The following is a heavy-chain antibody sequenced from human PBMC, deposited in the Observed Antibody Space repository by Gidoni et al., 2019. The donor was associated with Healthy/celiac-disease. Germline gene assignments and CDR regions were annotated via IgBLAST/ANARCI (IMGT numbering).Heavy chain of an antibody. Sequence: QVQLVESGGGVVQPVRSLRLSCAASGFTSSRYGMPLVRLAPGKGLEWVAVIWYDGSNKYYADSVKGRFTISRDNSKNTLYLQMNSLRAEDTAVYYCARGFYGSGSAFDIWGQGTMVTVSS. D-gene: IGHD3-10*01. V-gene: IGHV3-33*01. CDR3: ARGFYGSGSAFDI. CDR1: GFTSSRYG. J-gene: IGHJ3*02. CDR2: IWYDGSNK.